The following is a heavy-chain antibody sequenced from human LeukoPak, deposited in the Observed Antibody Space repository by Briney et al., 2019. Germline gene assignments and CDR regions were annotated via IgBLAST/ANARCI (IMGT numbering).Heavy chain of an antibody. V-gene: IGHV3-66*01. CDR1: GFTVSSNY. D-gene: IGHD5-12*01. CDR2: IYSGSTI. J-gene: IGHJ4*02. Sequence: GGSLRLSCAASGFTVSSNYMSWVRQAPGKGLEWVSVIYSGSTIYYADSVKGRFTISRDNAKNSLYLQMNSLRAEDTAVYYCARESSGYDGGVYWGQGTLVTVSS. CDR3: ARESSGYDGGVY.